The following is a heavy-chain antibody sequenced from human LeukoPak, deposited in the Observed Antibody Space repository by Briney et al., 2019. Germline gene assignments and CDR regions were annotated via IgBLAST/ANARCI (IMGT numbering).Heavy chain of an antibody. V-gene: IGHV4-31*03. CDR1: GGSISSGGYY. D-gene: IGHD3/OR15-3a*01. Sequence: PSETLSLTCTVSGGSISSGGYYWSWIRQHSGKGLEWIGHIYYSGSTYYNPSLKSRVTIAVDTSKNQFSLKLSSVTAADTAVYYCARGIKFGPQFDPWGQGTLVTVSS. CDR3: ARGIKFGPQFDP. J-gene: IGHJ5*02. CDR2: IYYSGST.